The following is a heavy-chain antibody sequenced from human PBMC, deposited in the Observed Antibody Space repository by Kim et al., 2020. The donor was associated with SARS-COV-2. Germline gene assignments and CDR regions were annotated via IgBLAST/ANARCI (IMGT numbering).Heavy chain of an antibody. CDR2: ISYDGSNK. J-gene: IGHJ3*02. CDR3: AKEEKEAMRGFYDSSPDAFDI. Sequence: GGSLRLSCAASGFTFSSYGMHWVRQAPGKGLEWVAVISYDGSNKYYADSVKGRFTISRDNSKNTLYLQMNSLRAEDTAVYYCAKEEKEAMRGFYDSSPDAFDIWGQGTMVTVSS. V-gene: IGHV3-30*18. CDR1: GFTFSSYG. D-gene: IGHD3-22*01.